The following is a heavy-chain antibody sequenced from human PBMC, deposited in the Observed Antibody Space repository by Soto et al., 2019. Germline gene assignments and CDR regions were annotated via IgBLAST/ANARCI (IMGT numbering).Heavy chain of an antibody. Sequence: QVQLQESGPGLVMPSETLSLTCTVSGDSISGSPYFWGWIRQPPGKRLEWIGSIFYDGYALYTPSLKSRVTISIDTYKNQCSLKLTSVAAADPAIYFCARLQAAVPHYWGQGILVTVSS. D-gene: IGHD6-13*01. CDR2: IFYDGYA. CDR3: ARLQAAVPHY. V-gene: IGHV4-39*01. CDR1: GDSISGSPYF. J-gene: IGHJ4*02.